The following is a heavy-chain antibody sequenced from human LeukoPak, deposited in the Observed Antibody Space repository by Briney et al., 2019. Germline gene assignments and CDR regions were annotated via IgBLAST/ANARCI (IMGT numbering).Heavy chain of an antibody. CDR2: IWYDGNNK. Sequence: PGGSLRLSCAASGFTFSSYGMHWVRQAPGKGLEWVAVIWYDGNNKYYADSVKGRFTISRDNSKNTLYLQMNRLRAEDTAVYYCARDVAKDIAAAWYFDYWGQGTLVTVSS. V-gene: IGHV3-33*01. CDR1: GFTFSSYG. J-gene: IGHJ4*02. D-gene: IGHD6-13*01. CDR3: ARDVAKDIAAAWYFDY.